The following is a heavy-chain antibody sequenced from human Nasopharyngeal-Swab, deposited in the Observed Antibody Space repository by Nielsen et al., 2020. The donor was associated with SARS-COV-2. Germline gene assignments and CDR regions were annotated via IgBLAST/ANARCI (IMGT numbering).Heavy chain of an antibody. CDR1: GYTFTSYA. CDR2: IIPIFGTA. CDR3: ARMRWQQLPPDAFDI. J-gene: IGHJ3*02. V-gene: IGHV1-69*13. D-gene: IGHD6-13*01. Sequence: SVKVSCKASGYTFTSYAISWVRQAPGQGLEWMGGIIPIFGTANYAQKFQGRVTITADESTSTAYMELSSLRSEDTAVYYCARMRWQQLPPDAFDIWGQGTMVTVSS.